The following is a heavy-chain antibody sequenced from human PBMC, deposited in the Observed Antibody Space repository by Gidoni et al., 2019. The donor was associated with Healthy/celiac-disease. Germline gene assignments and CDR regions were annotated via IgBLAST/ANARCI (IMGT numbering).Heavy chain of an antibody. V-gene: IGHV4-59*01. CDR3: ARGRTRDDYYDSSGYYYGYYFDY. D-gene: IGHD3-22*01. CDR2: IYYSGST. Sequence: QVQLQESGPGLVKPSETLSLTCTVSGGSISSYYWSCIRQPPGKGLEWIGYIYYSGSTNYNPSLKSRVTISVDTSKNQFSLKLSSVTAADTAVYYCARGRTRDDYYDSSGYYYGYYFDYWGQGTLVTVSS. CDR1: GGSISSYY. J-gene: IGHJ4*02.